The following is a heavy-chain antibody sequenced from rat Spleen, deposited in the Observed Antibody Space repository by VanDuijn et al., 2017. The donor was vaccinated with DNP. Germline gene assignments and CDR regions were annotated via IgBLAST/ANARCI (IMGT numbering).Heavy chain of an antibody. Sequence: VQLQESGPGLVKPSQSLSLTCSVTAYSIISSYRWNWIRKFPGNKLEWMGSINNAGSTNYNPSLKSRISITRDTSKNQFFLQVNSVTTEDTATYYCARSRYNNYAMDAWGQGTSVTVSS. J-gene: IGHJ4*01. CDR1: AYSIISSYR. D-gene: IGHD1-4*01. V-gene: IGHV3-3*01. CDR3: ARSRYNNYAMDA. CDR2: INNAGST.